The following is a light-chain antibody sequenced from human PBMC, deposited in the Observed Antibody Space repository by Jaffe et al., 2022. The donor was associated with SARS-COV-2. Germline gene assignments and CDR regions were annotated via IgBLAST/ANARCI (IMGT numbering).Light chain of an antibody. CDR2: AAS. CDR1: QGISSY. V-gene: IGKV1-9*01. J-gene: IGKJ5*01. Sequence: DIQLTQSPSFLSACVGDRVTITCRASQGISSYLAWYQQKPGKAPKLLIYAASTLQSGVPSRFSGSGSGTEFTLTISSLQPEDFATYYCQQLDNFPITFGQGTRLEIK. CDR3: QQLDNFPIT.